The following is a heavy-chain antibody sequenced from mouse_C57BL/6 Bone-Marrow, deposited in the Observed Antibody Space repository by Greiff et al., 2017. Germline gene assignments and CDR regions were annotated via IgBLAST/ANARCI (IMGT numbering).Heavy chain of an antibody. CDR2: IRLKSDNYAT. Sequence: EVKLVESGGGLVQPGGSMKLSCVASGFTFSNYWMNWVRQSPEKGLEWVAQIRLKSDNYATHYAESVKGRFTISRDDSKSSVYLQMNNLRAEDTGIYYCTGANWDHWYFDVWGTGTTVTVSS. D-gene: IGHD4-1*01. CDR3: TGANWDHWYFDV. V-gene: IGHV6-3*01. J-gene: IGHJ1*03. CDR1: GFTFSNYW.